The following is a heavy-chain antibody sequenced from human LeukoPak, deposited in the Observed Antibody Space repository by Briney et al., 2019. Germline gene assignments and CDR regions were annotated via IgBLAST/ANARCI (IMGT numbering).Heavy chain of an antibody. CDR1: GYTFTGYY. J-gene: IGHJ4*02. CDR2: IHPNTAGT. CDR3: AREGMDYGGNSVFVL. D-gene: IGHD4-23*01. V-gene: IGHV1-2*02. Sequence: ASVTVSCKASGYTFTGYYIHWVRQAPGQGLEWMGWIHPNTAGTYYAQKFQGRVTWTRDTSITTAYMELSSLRSDDTAVYFCAREGMDYGGNSVFVLWGQGTLVTVSS.